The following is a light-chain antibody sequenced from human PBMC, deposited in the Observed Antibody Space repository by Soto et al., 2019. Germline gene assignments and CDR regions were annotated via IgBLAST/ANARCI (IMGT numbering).Light chain of an antibody. CDR1: QDINDW. CDR3: QQYHSRRT. CDR2: DAS. V-gene: IGKV1-5*01. J-gene: IGKJ1*01. Sequence: DIQMTQSPSTLSASVGDRVTITCRASQDINDWLAWYQQKPGNAPKFLIYDASTLQSGAPSRFSGSGSGTEFTLTISSLQPDDFATYYCQQYHSRRTFGKGTKVEIK.